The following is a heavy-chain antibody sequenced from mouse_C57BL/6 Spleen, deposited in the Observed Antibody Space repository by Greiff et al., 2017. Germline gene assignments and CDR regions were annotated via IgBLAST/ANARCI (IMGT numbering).Heavy chain of an antibody. J-gene: IGHJ1*03. V-gene: IGHV1-53*01. CDR2: INPSNGGT. Sequence: VQLQQPGTELVKPGASVKLSCKASGYTFTSYWMHWVKQRPGQGLEWIGNINPSNGGTNYNEKFKSKATLTVDKSSSTAYMQRSSLTSEDSAVYYCARSGYYGSKGYFDVWGTGTTVTVSS. CDR1: GYTFTSYW. D-gene: IGHD1-1*01. CDR3: ARSGYYGSKGYFDV.